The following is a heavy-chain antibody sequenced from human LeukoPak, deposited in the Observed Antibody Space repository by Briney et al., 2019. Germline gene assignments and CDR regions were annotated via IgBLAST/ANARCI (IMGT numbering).Heavy chain of an antibody. D-gene: IGHD4-17*01. CDR1: GFTFDDYA. Sequence: GGSLRLSCAASGFTFDDYAMHWVRQAPGKGLEWVSGISWNSGSIGYADSVKGRFTISRDNAKNPLYLQMNSLRAEDTALYYCAKVGAIAKGSYYFDYWGQGTLVTVSS. J-gene: IGHJ4*02. CDR2: ISWNSGSI. V-gene: IGHV3-9*01. CDR3: AKVGAIAKGSYYFDY.